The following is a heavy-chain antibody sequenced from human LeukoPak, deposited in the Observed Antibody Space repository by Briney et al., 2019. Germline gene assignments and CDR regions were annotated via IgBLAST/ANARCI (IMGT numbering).Heavy chain of an antibody. D-gene: IGHD2-2*01. Sequence: GSLRLSCATSGFTFRSFGMHWVRQAPGKGLEWVTFIRFDGTKKYYADSVKGRFTISRDNSKNTLYLQMNSLRAEDTAVYNCVKDRCSSTSCYGDYWGQGTLVTVSS. J-gene: IGHJ4*02. V-gene: IGHV3-30*02. CDR3: VKDRCSSTSCYGDY. CDR2: IRFDGTKK. CDR1: GFTFRSFG.